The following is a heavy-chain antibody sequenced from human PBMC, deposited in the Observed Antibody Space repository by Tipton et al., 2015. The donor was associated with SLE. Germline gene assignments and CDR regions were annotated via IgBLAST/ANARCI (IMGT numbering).Heavy chain of an antibody. V-gene: IGHV3-74*01. CDR2: INSDGSIT. J-gene: IGHJ4*02. CDR3: ARTEQGTGSYYRLVFEI. D-gene: IGHD3-10*01. Sequence: GSLRLSCAASGFTFSSYWMHWVRQAPGKGLVWVSRINSDGSITSYADSVKGRFTISRDNAKNTLYLQMNSLRAEDTAVYYCARTEQGTGSYYRLVFEIWGQGTLVTVSS. CDR1: GFTFSSYW.